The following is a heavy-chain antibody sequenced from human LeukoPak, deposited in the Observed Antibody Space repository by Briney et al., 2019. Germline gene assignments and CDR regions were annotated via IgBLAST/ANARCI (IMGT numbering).Heavy chain of an antibody. J-gene: IGHJ4*02. CDR1: GFSLSTSGVG. CDR3: AHRGDYGDPSLTPGGYYFDY. D-gene: IGHD4-17*01. Sequence: SGPTLVKPTQTLTLTCTFSGFSLSTSGVGVGWIRLPPGKALEWLALIYWDDDKRYSPSLKSRLTITKDTSKNQVVLTMTNMDPVDTATYYCAHRGDYGDPSLTPGGYYFDYWGQGTLVTVSS. V-gene: IGHV2-5*02. CDR2: IYWDDDK.